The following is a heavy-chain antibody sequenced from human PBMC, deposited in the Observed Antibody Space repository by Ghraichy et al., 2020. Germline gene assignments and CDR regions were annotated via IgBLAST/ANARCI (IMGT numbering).Heavy chain of an antibody. J-gene: IGHJ6*02. CDR1: GYCFTNYW. D-gene: IGHD6-19*01. CDR2: IYPDDSEI. CDR3: ARAASSGWYVPKRNYGDLDV. V-gene: IGHV5-51*01. Sequence: GEALNISCKGSGYCFTNYWIAWVRQMPGKGLEWMGIIYPDDSEIAYSPSFQSQVTISADKSSSTAYLQWRSLKASDTAIYYCARAASSGWYVPKRNYGDLDVWGQGTTVTVSS.